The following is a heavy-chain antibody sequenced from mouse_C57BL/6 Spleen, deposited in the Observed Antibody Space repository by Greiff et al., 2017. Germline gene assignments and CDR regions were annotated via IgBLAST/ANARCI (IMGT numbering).Heavy chain of an antibody. CDR2: IDPSDSET. D-gene: IGHD1-1*01. V-gene: IGHV1-52*01. CDR1: GYTFTSYW. J-gene: IGHJ2*01. CDR3: ARGVVEPLFDY. Sequence: VQLQQSGAELVRPGSSVKLSCKASGYTFTSYWMHWVKQRPIQGLEWIGNIDPSDSETPYNQKFKDKATLTVDKSSSTAYMQLSSLTSEDSAVYYCARGVVEPLFDYWGQGTTLTVSS.